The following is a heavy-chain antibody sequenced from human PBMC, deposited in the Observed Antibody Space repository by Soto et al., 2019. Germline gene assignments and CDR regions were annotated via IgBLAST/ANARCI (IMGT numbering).Heavy chain of an antibody. Sequence: SETLSLTCTVSGGSISSGGYYWSWIRQHPGKGLEWIGYIYYSGSTYYNPSLKSRVTISVDTSKNQFSLKLSSVTAADTAVYYCAREAPRVPYGMDVWGQGTTVTVS. V-gene: IGHV4-31*03. D-gene: IGHD2-2*01. CDR3: AREAPRVPYGMDV. CDR1: GGSISSGGYY. J-gene: IGHJ6*02. CDR2: IYYSGST.